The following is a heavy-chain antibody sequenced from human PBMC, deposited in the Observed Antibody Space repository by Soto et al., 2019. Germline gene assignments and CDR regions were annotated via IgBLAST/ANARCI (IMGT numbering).Heavy chain of an antibody. V-gene: IGHV3-30*03. D-gene: IGHD6-13*01. CDR3: VRAQAYSSSIDGFDI. CDR1: GFTVNRFG. J-gene: IGHJ3*02. Sequence: QAQLGESGGGVVQPGMALRLSCAVSGFTVNRFGMHWVRQAPGKGLEWVALISSDGNNKQYAASVEGRFTISRNSSKNTLYLEINSLRPEDTAVYYCVRAQAYSSSIDGFDIWGQGTVVTVAS. CDR2: ISSDGNNK.